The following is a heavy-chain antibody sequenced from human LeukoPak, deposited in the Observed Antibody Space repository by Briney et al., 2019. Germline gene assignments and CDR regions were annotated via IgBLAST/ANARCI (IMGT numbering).Heavy chain of an antibody. D-gene: IGHD2-2*01. CDR1: GGSISSSSYY. CDR2: IYYSGST. Sequence: SETLSLTCTVPGGSISSSSYYWGSIRQPPGKRLEWIGIIYYSGSTYYNPSLKSRATIPVDTSKTQFSLKLTSVTAAATAVNYCRRHVPVATSADYYFYYMVVCGEGTTVTVSS. CDR3: RRHVPVATSADYYFYYMVV. J-gene: IGHJ6*03. V-gene: IGHV4-39*01.